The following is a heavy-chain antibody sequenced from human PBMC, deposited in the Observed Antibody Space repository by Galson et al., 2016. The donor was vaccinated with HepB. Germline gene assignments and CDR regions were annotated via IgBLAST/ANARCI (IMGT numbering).Heavy chain of an antibody. CDR3: ARGHPAVPAPWPSYYGLDV. CDR1: GFTFGSYV. J-gene: IGHJ6*02. CDR2: ISSGTTHK. D-gene: IGHD2-2*01. Sequence: SLRLSCAASGFTFGSYVIHWVRQAPGKGLEWVAVISSGTTHKYYADSVKGRFTISRDNSKNTLFLQRNSLRPEDTAVYYCARGHPAVPAPWPSYYGLDVWGQGTTVTVSS. V-gene: IGHV3-30*04.